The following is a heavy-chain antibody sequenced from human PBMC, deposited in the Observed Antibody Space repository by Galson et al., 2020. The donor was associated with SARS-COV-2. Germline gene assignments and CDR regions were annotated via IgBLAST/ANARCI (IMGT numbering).Heavy chain of an antibody. CDR1: GYTFTSYY. CDR2: INPSGGST. D-gene: IGHD3-3*01. Sequence: GESLKISCKASGYTFTSYYMHWVRQAPGQGLEWMGIINPSGGSTSYAQKFQGRVTMTRDTSTSTVYMELSSLRSEDTAVHYCERDVSPRDYDFWSGYSNYDYYYMDVWGKGTTVTVSS. CDR3: ERDVSPRDYDFWSGYSNYDYYYMDV. J-gene: IGHJ6*03. V-gene: IGHV1-46*01.